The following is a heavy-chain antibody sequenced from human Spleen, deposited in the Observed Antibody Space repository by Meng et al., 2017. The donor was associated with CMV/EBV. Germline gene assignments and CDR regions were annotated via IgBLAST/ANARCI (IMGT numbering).Heavy chain of an antibody. CDR2: INQDGSEE. CDR3: ARVRDYSNYRFDS. Sequence: GGSLRLSCAASGFTFSSYWMSWVRQAPGKGLEWVANINQDGSEEYYVDSVKGRFTISRDNAKNSLYLHMNSLRAEDTAVYYCARVRDYSNYRFDSWGQGALVTVSS. J-gene: IGHJ4*02. D-gene: IGHD4-11*01. V-gene: IGHV3-7*01. CDR1: GFTFSSYW.